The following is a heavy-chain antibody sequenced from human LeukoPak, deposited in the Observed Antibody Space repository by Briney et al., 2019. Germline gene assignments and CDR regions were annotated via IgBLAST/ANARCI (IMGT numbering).Heavy chain of an antibody. V-gene: IGHV4-59*01. Sequence: SETLSLTCTVSGGSISSYYWSWIRQPPGKGLEWIGYIYYSGSTNYNPSLKSRVTISVDTSKNQFSLKLSSVTAADTAVYYCAGFSDSSSPYYYYYYMDVWGKGTTVTVSS. CDR1: GGSISSYY. D-gene: IGHD6-6*01. CDR2: IYYSGST. J-gene: IGHJ6*03. CDR3: AGFSDSSSPYYYYYYMDV.